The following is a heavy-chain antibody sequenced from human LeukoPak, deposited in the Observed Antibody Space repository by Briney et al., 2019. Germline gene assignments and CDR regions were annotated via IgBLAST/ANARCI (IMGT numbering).Heavy chain of an antibody. CDR2: ILRSGGST. CDR3: ARGTIAAAGYYYFDY. J-gene: IGHJ4*02. CDR1: GFTFSGYG. V-gene: IGHV3-23*01. D-gene: IGHD6-13*01. Sequence: GGSLRLSCAASGFTFSGYGMNWVRQAPGKGLEWVSSILRSGGSTYYAESVKGRFTISRDNSKNTLYLQMNSLRAEDTAVYYCARGTIAAAGYYYFDYWGQGTQVTVSS.